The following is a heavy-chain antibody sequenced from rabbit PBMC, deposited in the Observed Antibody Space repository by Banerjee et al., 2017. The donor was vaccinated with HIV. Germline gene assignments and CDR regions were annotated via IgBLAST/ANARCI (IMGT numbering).Heavy chain of an antibody. CDR3: ARSYLSGNHYFNL. CDR2: IYAGSSGST. CDR1: GLSFSSSYY. V-gene: IGHV1S40*01. Sequence: QSLEESGGDLVKPGASLTLTCTASGLSFSSSYYMCWVRQAPGKGLEWIACIYAGSSGSTYYASWAKGRFTISKTSSTTVTLQMTSLTAADTATYFCARSYLSGNHYFNLWGPGTLVTVS. J-gene: IGHJ4*01. D-gene: IGHD1-1*01.